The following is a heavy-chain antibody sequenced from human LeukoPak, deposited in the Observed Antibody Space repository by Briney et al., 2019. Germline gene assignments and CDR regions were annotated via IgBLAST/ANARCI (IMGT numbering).Heavy chain of an antibody. V-gene: IGHV4-59*08. D-gene: IGHD3-22*01. J-gene: IGHJ4*02. CDR2: IYYSGST. Sequence: SETLSFTCTVSGGSISSYYWSWIRQPPGKGLEWIGYIYYSGSTNYNPSLKSRVTISVDTSKNQFSLKLSSVTAADTAVYYCARGYGMIVVGNYFDYWGQGTLVTVSS. CDR3: ARGYGMIVVGNYFDY. CDR1: GGSISSYY.